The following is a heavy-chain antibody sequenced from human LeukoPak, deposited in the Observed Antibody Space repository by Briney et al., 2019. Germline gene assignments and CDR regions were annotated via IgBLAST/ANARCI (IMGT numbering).Heavy chain of an antibody. CDR2: ISASGDST. CDR1: GFTFSSYA. V-gene: IGHV3-23*01. CDR3: AKDVAGYCSGGSCPLYFDY. D-gene: IGHD2-15*01. J-gene: IGHJ4*02. Sequence: GGSLRLSCAASGFTFSSYAMSWVRQVPGKGLEWVSGISASGDSTYYADSVKGRFTISRDNSKNTLYLQMNSLRAEDAAVYNCAKDVAGYCSGGSCPLYFDYWGQGTLVTVSS.